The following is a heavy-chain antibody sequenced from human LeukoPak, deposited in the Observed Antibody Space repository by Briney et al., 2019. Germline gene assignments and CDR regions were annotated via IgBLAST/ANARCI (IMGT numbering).Heavy chain of an antibody. J-gene: IGHJ6*02. Sequence: GGSLRLSFSPSGFTFDDYGRIWVRQAPGKGLEWVSGINWNGGSTGYADSVKGRFTISRDNAKNSLYLQMNTLRAEDTALYYSARGKTSRNYYYGRDVWGQGTTVTVSS. CDR1: GFTFDDYG. CDR2: INWNGGST. CDR3: ARGKTSRNYYYGRDV. V-gene: IGHV3-20*03.